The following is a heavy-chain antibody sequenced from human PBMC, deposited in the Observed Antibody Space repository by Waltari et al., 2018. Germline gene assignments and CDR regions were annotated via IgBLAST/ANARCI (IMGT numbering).Heavy chain of an antibody. D-gene: IGHD1-1*01. CDR1: GFTFSSYE. Sequence: EVQLVESGGGLVQPGGSLRLSCAASGFTFSSYEMNWVRQAPGKGLEWVSYISSSGSTIYYADSVKGRFTISRDNAKNSLYLQMNSLRSEDTAVYYCARGTDNQGWFDPWGQGTLVTVSS. CDR2: ISSSGSTI. V-gene: IGHV3-48*03. CDR3: ARGTDNQGWFDP. J-gene: IGHJ5*02.